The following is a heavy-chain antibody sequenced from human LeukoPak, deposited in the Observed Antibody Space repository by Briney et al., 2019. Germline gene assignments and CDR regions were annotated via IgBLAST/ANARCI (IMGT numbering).Heavy chain of an antibody. J-gene: IGHJ4*02. Sequence: ESLKLSCKGSGYSFASYWIGWVRQMPGKDMEWMGLIYPGDSDTRYSPSFQGQVTISADNSISTAYLQWSSLKASDTAMYYCARHPYSSGWYGDYWGQGTLVTVSS. CDR1: GYSFASYW. CDR2: IYPGDSDT. CDR3: ARHPYSSGWYGDY. D-gene: IGHD6-19*01. V-gene: IGHV5-51*01.